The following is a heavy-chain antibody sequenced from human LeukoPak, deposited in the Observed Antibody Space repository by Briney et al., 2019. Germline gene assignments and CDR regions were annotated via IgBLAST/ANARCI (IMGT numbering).Heavy chain of an antibody. CDR1: GGTFSSYA. V-gene: IGHV1-69*05. CDR3: ARSDCGGDCSDPYFDY. J-gene: IGHJ4*02. D-gene: IGHD2-21*02. CDR2: IIPIFGTA. Sequence: SVKVSCKASGGTFSSYAISWVRQAPGQGLEWMGGIIPIFGTANYAQKFQGRVAITTDESTSTAYMELSSLRSEDTAVYYCARSDCGGDCSDPYFDYWGQGTLVTVSS.